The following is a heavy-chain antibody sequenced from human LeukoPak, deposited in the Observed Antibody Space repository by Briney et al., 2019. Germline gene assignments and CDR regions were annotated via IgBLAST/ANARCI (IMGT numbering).Heavy chain of an antibody. V-gene: IGHV1-18*01. CDR2: ISAYNGNT. Sequence: ASVKVSCKASGYTFTSYGISWVRQAPGQGLEWMGWISAYNGNTNYTQKLQGRVTMTTDTSTSTAYMELRSLRSDDTAVYYCARITYDFSSLNWFDPWGQGTLVTVSS. CDR3: ARITYDFSSLNWFDP. J-gene: IGHJ5*02. D-gene: IGHD3-3*01. CDR1: GYTFTSYG.